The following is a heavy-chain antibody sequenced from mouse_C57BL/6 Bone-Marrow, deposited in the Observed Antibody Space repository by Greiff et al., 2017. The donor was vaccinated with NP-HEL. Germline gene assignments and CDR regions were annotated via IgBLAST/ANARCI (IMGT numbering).Heavy chain of an antibody. V-gene: IGHV5-17*01. J-gene: IGHJ1*03. CDR1: GFTFSDYG. CDR3: ARRDYYAPGYFDV. D-gene: IGHD1-1*01. Sequence: EVMLVESGGGLVKPGGSLKLSCAASGFTFSDYGMHWVRQAPEKGLEWVAYISSGSSTIYYADTVKGRFTISRDNAKNTLFLQMTSLRSEDTAMYYCARRDYYAPGYFDVWGTGTTVTVSS. CDR2: ISSGSSTI.